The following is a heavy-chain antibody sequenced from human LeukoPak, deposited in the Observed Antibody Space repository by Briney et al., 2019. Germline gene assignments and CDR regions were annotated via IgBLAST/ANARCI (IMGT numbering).Heavy chain of an antibody. CDR2: INTNTGNP. CDR1: GYTFISYD. D-gene: IGHD5-12*01. CDR3: ARDHPIVAGYDAFDI. J-gene: IGHJ3*02. Sequence: ASVKVSCKASGYTFISYDINWVRQATGQGLEWMGWINTNTGNPTYAQGFTGRFVFSLDTSVSTAYLQISSLKAEDTAVYYCARDHPIVAGYDAFDIWGQGTMVTVSS. V-gene: IGHV7-4-1*02.